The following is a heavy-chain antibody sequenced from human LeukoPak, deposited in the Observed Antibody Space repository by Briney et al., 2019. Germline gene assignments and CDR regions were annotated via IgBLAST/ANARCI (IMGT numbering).Heavy chain of an antibody. CDR3: ARIGNYYFDY. CDR1: GFTFSSYP. D-gene: IGHD1-1*01. Sequence: PGGSLRLSCSASGFTFSSYPMHWVRQPPGKGLEWIGEIYHSGSTNYNPSLKSRVTISVDKSKNQFSLKLTSVTAADTAVYYCARIGNYYFDYWGQGTLVTVSS. V-gene: IGHV4-4*02. CDR2: IYHSGST. J-gene: IGHJ4*02.